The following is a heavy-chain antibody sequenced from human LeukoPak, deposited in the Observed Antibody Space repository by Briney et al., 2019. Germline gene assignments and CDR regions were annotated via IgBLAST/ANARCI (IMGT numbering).Heavy chain of an antibody. CDR3: TTDYDVLPLQD. CDR1: GFTFSNAW. D-gene: IGHD3-9*01. CDR2: IKSKTDGGTS. J-gene: IGHJ4*02. V-gene: IGHV3-15*01. Sequence: PGGSLRLSCAASGFTFSNAWMSWVRQAPGKGLEWVGGIKSKTDGGTSDYAAPVKGRFTISRDDSKNTLYLQMNSLKTEDTAVYYCTTDYDVLPLQDWGQGSLVTVSS.